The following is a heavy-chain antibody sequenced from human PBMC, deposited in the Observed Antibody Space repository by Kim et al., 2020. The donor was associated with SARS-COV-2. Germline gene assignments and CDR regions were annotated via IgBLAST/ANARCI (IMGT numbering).Heavy chain of an antibody. Sequence: GGSLRLSCAASGFTFDDYAMHWVRQAPGKGLEWVSGISWNSGSIGYADSVKGRFTISRDNAKNSLYLQMNSLRAEDTALYYCAKDSSSWLYNWFDPWGQGTLVTVSS. J-gene: IGHJ5*02. V-gene: IGHV3-9*01. CDR3: AKDSSSWLYNWFDP. D-gene: IGHD6-13*01. CDR2: ISWNSGSI. CDR1: GFTFDDYA.